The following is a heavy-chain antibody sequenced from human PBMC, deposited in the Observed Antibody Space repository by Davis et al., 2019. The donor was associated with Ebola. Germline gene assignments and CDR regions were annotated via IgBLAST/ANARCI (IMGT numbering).Heavy chain of an antibody. CDR2: IYSDGRRT. V-gene: IGHV3-74*01. CDR1: GFAFSAYW. CDR3: ARELSGYDSPYYYMDV. D-gene: IGHD5-12*01. J-gene: IGHJ6*03. Sequence: HTGGSLRLSCAASGFAFSAYWMHWVRQTPEKGLVWVARIYSDGRRTAYADSVKGRFTISRDNAKNTLYLQMNSLRVGDTAVYYCARELSGYDSPYYYMDVWGQGTAVTVSS.